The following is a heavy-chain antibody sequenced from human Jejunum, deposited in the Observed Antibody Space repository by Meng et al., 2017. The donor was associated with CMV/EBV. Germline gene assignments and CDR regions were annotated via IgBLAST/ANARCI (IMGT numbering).Heavy chain of an antibody. V-gene: IGHV3-23*01. CDR1: SFNFGMCG. D-gene: IGHD1-26*01. Sequence: LRLSCGACSFNFGMCGVSWVRRAQRQGMEWIPIMSPRGTSPYYADYLKGRFTISRDNSKNTLYLQLNSLGVADTALYYCVKGGWVDYWGQGTMVTVSS. CDR2: MSPRGTSP. J-gene: IGHJ4*02. CDR3: VKGGWVDY.